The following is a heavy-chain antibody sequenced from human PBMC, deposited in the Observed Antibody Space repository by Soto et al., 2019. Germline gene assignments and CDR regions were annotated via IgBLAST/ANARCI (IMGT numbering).Heavy chain of an antibody. CDR2: ISAYTDDP. Sequence: ASVKVSCKASGNTFTNFGVTWVRQAPGQGLEWMGWISAYTDDPNYAQKFQGRVTMTIDTSTSTAYLDLRSLKSDDTAVYYCARVIPGAEAWFDPWGQGTMVTVSS. V-gene: IGHV1-18*01. J-gene: IGHJ5*02. CDR3: ARVIPGAEAWFDP. D-gene: IGHD2-2*01. CDR1: GNTFTNFG.